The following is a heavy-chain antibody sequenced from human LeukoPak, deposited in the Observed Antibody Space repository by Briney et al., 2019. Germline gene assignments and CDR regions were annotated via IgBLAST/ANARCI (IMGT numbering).Heavy chain of an antibody. CDR3: ARDRVALWFGELGYYYGMDV. D-gene: IGHD3-10*01. CDR1: GFTFSSYG. CDR2: ISSSSSTI. V-gene: IGHV3-48*02. J-gene: IGHJ6*02. Sequence: GGSLRLSCAASGFTFSSYGMNWVRQAPGKGLEWVSYISSSSSTIYYADSVKGRFTISRDNAKNSLYLQMNSLRDEDTAVYYCARDRVALWFGELGYYYGMDVWGQGTTVTVSS.